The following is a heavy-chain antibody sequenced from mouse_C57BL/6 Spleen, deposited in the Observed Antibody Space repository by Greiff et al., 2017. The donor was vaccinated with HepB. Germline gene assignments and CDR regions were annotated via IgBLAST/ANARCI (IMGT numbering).Heavy chain of an antibody. CDR2: ISSGSSTI. D-gene: IGHD1-1*01. J-gene: IGHJ4*01. V-gene: IGHV5-17*01. Sequence: EVMLVESGGGLVKPGGSLKLSCAASGFTFSDYGMHWVRQAPEKGLEWVAYISSGSSTIYYADTVKGRFTIARDNAKNTLFRQMTSLRSEDTAMYYCARNYGSSRSYAMDYWGQGTSVTVSS. CDR1: GFTFSDYG. CDR3: ARNYGSSRSYAMDY.